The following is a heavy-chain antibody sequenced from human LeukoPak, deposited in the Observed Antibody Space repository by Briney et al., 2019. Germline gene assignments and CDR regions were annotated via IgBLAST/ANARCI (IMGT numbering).Heavy chain of an antibody. Sequence: GASVRVSCKASGYTFTSYYLHWVRQAPGQGPERMGWINPNSGGPNYAQEFQGRVTMTRDTSISTAYMELSRLRSDDTAVYYCARQPSFDAIDIWGQGTMVTVSS. V-gene: IGHV1-2*02. CDR2: INPNSGGP. J-gene: IGHJ3*02. CDR3: ARQPSFDAIDI. CDR1: GYTFTSYY. D-gene: IGHD2-2*01.